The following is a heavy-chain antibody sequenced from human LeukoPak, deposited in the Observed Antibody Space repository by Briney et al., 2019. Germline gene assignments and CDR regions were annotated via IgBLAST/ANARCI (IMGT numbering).Heavy chain of an antibody. V-gene: IGHV4-59*08. CDR1: GGSISSYY. CDR3: TRARMTSIYYFDD. CDR2: IYYSGST. Sequence: SETLSLTCTVSGGSISSYYWSWIRQPPGKGLEWIGYIYYSGSTNYNPSLKSRVTISVDTSKNQFSLKLSSVTAADTAVYYCTRARMTSIYYFDDWGQGALVTVSS. J-gene: IGHJ4*02. D-gene: IGHD3-3*01.